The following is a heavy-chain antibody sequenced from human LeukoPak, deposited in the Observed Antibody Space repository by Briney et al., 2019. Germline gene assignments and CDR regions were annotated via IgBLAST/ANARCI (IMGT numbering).Heavy chain of an antibody. CDR1: GYTFTSYD. J-gene: IGHJ3*02. D-gene: IGHD2-2*01. V-gene: IGHV1-8*03. Sequence: ASVKVSCKASGYTFTSYDINWVRQATGQGLEWMGWMNPNSGNTGYAQKFQGRVTITRNTSISTAYMELSSLRSEDTAVYYCAGGHCSSTSCFYIWGQGTMVTVSS. CDR3: AGGHCSSTSCFYI. CDR2: MNPNSGNT.